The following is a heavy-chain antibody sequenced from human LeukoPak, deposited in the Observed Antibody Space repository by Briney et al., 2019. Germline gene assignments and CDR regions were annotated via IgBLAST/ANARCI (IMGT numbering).Heavy chain of an antibody. CDR1: GYTFTGYY. Sequence: GASVKVSCKASGYTFTGYYMHWVRQALGQGLEWMGWINPNSGGTNYAQKFQGRVTMTRDTSISTAYMELSRLRSDDTAVYYCVKGGITIFGVVTLDYWGQGTLVTVSS. J-gene: IGHJ4*02. D-gene: IGHD3-3*01. CDR2: INPNSGGT. CDR3: VKGGITIFGVVTLDY. V-gene: IGHV1-2*02.